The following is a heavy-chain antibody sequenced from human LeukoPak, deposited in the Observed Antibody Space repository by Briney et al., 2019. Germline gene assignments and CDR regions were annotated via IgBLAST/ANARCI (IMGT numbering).Heavy chain of an antibody. CDR2: IGTAGDT. J-gene: IGHJ4*02. CDR1: GFTSSNYD. V-gene: IGHV3-13*01. Sequence: GGSLRLSCAASGFTSSNYDMHWVRQGAGKGLEWGSGIGTAGDTYYPASVKGRFTISRENAKSSLYLQINSLSAGDTAVYYCASSPAYSSSWYAIDNWGQGTLVTVSS. CDR3: ASSPAYSSSWYAIDN. D-gene: IGHD6-13*01.